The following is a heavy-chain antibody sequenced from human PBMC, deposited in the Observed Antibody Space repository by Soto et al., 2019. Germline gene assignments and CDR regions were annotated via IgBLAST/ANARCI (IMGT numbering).Heavy chain of an antibody. Sequence: SETLSLTCTVSGDSISSGSNYWDRIRQPPGKVLEWIGNIFYGGTTLSNPSLKGRVSIDVDTSSNQFSLRLTSVTAADTAVYFCARSEGYSGYDHFYAPWRHGTLVTVSS. CDR1: GDSISSGSNY. CDR2: IFYGGTT. CDR3: ARSEGYSGYDHFYAP. V-gene: IGHV4-39*01. D-gene: IGHD5-12*01. J-gene: IGHJ5*02.